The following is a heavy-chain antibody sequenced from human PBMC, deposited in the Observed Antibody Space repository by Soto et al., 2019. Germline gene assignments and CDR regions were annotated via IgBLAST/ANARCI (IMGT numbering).Heavy chain of an antibody. CDR2: IIPIFGTA. D-gene: IGHD3-9*01. CDR3: ARGLRYDILTGSADNWFDP. V-gene: IGHV1-69*13. CDR1: GGTFSSYA. J-gene: IGHJ5*02. Sequence: GASVKVSCKASGGTFSSYAISWVRQAPGQGLEWMGGIIPIFGTANYAQKFQGRVTITADESTSTAYMELSSLRSEDTAVYYCARGLRYDILTGSADNWFDPWGQGTLVTVSS.